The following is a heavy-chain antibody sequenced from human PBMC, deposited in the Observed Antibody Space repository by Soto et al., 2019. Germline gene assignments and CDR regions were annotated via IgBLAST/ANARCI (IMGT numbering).Heavy chain of an antibody. V-gene: IGHV1-46*01. J-gene: IGHJ4*02. Sequence: QVQLVQSGTEVKKPGASVKVSCKASGYTFLDFYIHWVRQAPGQGLEWMGFINPSGGGTTYAQQFPGRLTLTRDTSTSTVYLDLISLRSEDTAIYYCARDKPFSAGYWGQGTLAT. CDR1: GYTFLDFY. D-gene: IGHD3-3*02. CDR2: INPSGGGT. CDR3: ARDKPFSAGY.